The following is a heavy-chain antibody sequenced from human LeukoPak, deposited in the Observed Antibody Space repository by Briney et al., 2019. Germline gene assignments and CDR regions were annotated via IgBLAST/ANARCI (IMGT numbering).Heavy chain of an antibody. CDR3: ARAFFGAAAGTLFDY. V-gene: IGHV4-34*01. CDR2: INHSGST. D-gene: IGHD6-13*01. J-gene: IGHJ4*02. Sequence: SETLSLTCAVYGGSFSGYSWSWIRQPPGKGLEWIGEINHSGSTNYNPSLKSRVTISVDTSKNQFSLKLSSVTAADTAVYYCARAFFGAAAGTLFDYWGQGTLVTVSS. CDR1: GGSFSGYS.